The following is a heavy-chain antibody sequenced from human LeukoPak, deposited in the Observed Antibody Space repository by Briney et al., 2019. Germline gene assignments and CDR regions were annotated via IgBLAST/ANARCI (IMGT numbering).Heavy chain of an antibody. Sequence: SETLSLTCAVSGVSISSYYWSWIRQHPGKGLEWIGYLSDVGTNDYNPSLKGRVTISRDTSKNQFSLRLSSVTAADAAVYHCARDKAPGGKRWFDPWGQGALVIVSS. CDR1: GVSISSYY. J-gene: IGHJ5*02. D-gene: IGHD4-23*01. CDR2: LSDVGTN. CDR3: ARDKAPGGKRWFDP. V-gene: IGHV4-59*01.